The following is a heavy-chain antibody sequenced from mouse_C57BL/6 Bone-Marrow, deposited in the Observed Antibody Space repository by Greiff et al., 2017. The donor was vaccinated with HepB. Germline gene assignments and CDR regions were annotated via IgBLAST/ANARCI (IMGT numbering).Heavy chain of an antibody. V-gene: IGHV1-4*01. CDR2: INPSSGYT. CDR1: GYNFTSYT. J-gene: IGHJ3*01. D-gene: IGHD1-1*01. Sequence: QVQLQQSGAELARPGASVKMSCKASGYNFTSYTMHWVKQRPGQGLEWIGYINPSSGYTKYNQKFKDKATLTADKSSSTAYMQLSSLTSEDSAVYDCARRGSSYSWFAYWGQGTLVTVSA. CDR3: ARRGSSYSWFAY.